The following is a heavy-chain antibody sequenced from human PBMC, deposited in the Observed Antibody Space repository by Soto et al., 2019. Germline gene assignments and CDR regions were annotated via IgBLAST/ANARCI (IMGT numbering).Heavy chain of an antibody. CDR1: GFTFSSYA. V-gene: IGHV3-23*01. J-gene: IGHJ5*02. CDR3: ALGAGTSLGGWFKP. Sequence: GSLRLSCAASGFTFSSYAVSWVRQAPGKGLEWVSVISGSGGSTYYADSVKGRFTISRDNSKNTLYLQMNSLRAEDTAVYYCALGAGTSLGGWFKPWGQGTLGTVSS. D-gene: IGHD3-16*01. CDR2: ISGSGGST.